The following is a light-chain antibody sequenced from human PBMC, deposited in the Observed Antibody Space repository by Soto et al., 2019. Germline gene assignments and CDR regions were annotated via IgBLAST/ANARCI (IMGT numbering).Light chain of an antibody. CDR2: DTS. CDR1: QSVNYF. CDR3: QQRSNWPPIT. Sequence: EIVLPQSPATLSLSPGERATLSCRASQSVNYFLAWYQQKPGQAPRLLIYDTSNRATGIPARFSGSGSGTDFTLTISSLEPEDFAVYYCQQRSNWPPITFGQGTRLEIK. V-gene: IGKV3-11*01. J-gene: IGKJ5*01.